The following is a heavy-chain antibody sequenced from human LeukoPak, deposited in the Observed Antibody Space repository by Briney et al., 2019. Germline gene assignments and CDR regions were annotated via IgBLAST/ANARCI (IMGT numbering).Heavy chain of an antibody. D-gene: IGHD3-9*01. V-gene: IGHV4-34*11. Sequence: SETLSLTCAVYGGSFSGYYWSWIRQPPGKGLEWLGYISNSGRTIYNPSLRSRVAISGDTSKNQLSLNLASVTAADSAVYYCARGDFDWLVAFDYWGQGTLVAVSA. J-gene: IGHJ4*02. CDR1: GGSFSGYY. CDR3: ARGDFDWLVAFDY. CDR2: ISNSGRT.